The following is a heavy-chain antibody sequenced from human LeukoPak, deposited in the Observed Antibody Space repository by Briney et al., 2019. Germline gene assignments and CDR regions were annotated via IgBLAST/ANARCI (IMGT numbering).Heavy chain of an antibody. D-gene: IGHD3-10*01. Sequence: SETLSLTRTVSGGSISSYYWSWIRQPPGKGLEWIGYIYYSGSTNYNPSLKSRVTISVDTSKNQFSLKLSSVTAADTAVYYCARDVRSRPPGLLWFGEPDNWFDPWGQGTLVTVSS. CDR2: IYYSGST. CDR1: GGSISSYY. CDR3: ARDVRSRPPGLLWFGEPDNWFDP. J-gene: IGHJ5*02. V-gene: IGHV4-59*01.